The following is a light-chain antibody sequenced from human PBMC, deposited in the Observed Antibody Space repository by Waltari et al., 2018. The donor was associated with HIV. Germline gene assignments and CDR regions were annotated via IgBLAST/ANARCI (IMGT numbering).Light chain of an antibody. CDR3: AAWDDSLNGHYV. V-gene: IGLV1-44*01. Sequence: QSVLTQPPSASGTPGQRVTISCSGSSSNIGSNTVNCYQQLPGTAPNLLIYSNNRRPSGVPDRFSGSKSGTSASLAISGLQSEDEADYYCAAWDDSLNGHYVFGTGTKVTVL. CDR2: SNN. CDR1: SSNIGSNT. J-gene: IGLJ1*01.